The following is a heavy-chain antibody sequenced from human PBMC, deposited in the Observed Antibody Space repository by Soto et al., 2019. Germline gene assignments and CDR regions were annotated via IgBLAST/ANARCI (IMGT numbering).Heavy chain of an antibody. V-gene: IGHV1-24*01. D-gene: IGHD6-19*01. CDR3: ATGVPVAVAGSYYYYGMDV. CDR1: GYTLTELS. CDR2: FDPEDGET. Sequence: ASGKGSCKVSGYTLTELSMHWVRQAPGKGLEWMGGFDPEDGETIYAQKFQGRVTMTEDTSTDTAYMELSSLRSEDTAVYYCATGVPVAVAGSYYYYGMDVWGQVTTFTVPS. J-gene: IGHJ6*02.